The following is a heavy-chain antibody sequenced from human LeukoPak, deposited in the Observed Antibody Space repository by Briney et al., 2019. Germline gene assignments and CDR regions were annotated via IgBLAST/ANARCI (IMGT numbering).Heavy chain of an antibody. Sequence: SETLSLTCAVYGGSFSGYYWSWIRQPPGKGLEWIGEINHSGSTNYNPSLKSRVTISVDTSKNQFSLKLSSVTAADTAVYYCARRAYYGSGSYMAFRGQGTLVTVSS. CDR2: INHSGST. J-gene: IGHJ4*02. CDR1: GGSFSGYY. V-gene: IGHV4-34*01. D-gene: IGHD3-10*01. CDR3: ARRAYYGSGSYMAF.